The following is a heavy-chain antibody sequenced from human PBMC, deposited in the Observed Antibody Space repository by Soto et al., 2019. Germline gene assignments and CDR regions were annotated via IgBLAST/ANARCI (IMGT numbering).Heavy chain of an antibody. D-gene: IGHD3-22*01. CDR3: VRDSPYSSALYEGFDS. CDR1: GFTLSSYS. V-gene: IGHV3-48*02. J-gene: IGHJ4*02. Sequence: GGSLRLSCEGSGFTLSSYSMNWVRQTPGKGMEWVSYISSSSETIYYADSGKGRFTISRDNAKKLLYLQMNSLRDVDTAVYFCVRDSPYSSALYEGFDSWDQVTLVIVCS. CDR2: ISSSSETI.